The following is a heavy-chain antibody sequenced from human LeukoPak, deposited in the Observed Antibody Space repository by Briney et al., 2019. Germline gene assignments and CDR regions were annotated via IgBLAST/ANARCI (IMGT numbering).Heavy chain of an antibody. CDR2: IIPIFGTA. Sequence: SVKVSCKASGGTFSSYAISWVRQAPGQGLEWMGGIIPIFGTANYAQKFQGRVTITTDESTSTAYMELSSLRSEDTAVYYCATGGVVPGAKHHNWGQGTLVTVSS. J-gene: IGHJ4*02. CDR3: ATGGVVPGAKHHN. V-gene: IGHV1-69*05. D-gene: IGHD2-2*01. CDR1: GGTFSSYA.